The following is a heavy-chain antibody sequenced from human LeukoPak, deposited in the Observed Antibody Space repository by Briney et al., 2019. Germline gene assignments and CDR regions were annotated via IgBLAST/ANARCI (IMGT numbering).Heavy chain of an antibody. J-gene: IGHJ6*03. Sequence: TGGSLRLSCAASGFTFSSYSMNWVRQAPGKGLEWVSSISSSSSYIYYADSVKGRFTISRDNAKNSLYLQMNSLRAEDTAVYYCARGVHYYYYMDVWGKGTTVTVSS. V-gene: IGHV3-21*01. CDR2: ISSSSSYI. CDR1: GFTFSSYS. D-gene: IGHD3-10*01. CDR3: ARGVHYYYYMDV.